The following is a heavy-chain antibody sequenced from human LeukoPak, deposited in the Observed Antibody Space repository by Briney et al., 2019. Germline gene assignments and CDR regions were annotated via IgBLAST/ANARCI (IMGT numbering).Heavy chain of an antibody. CDR3: AKDVEAY. J-gene: IGHJ4*02. Sequence: GGSLRLSCAPSGFTLSTSDMHWVRQAPGKGLEWVAFIRYDGSNKSYADSVKGRFTISRDNSKNTLFLQLNSLTPEDTAMYYCAKDVEAYWGQGTLVTVSS. CDR2: IRYDGSNK. V-gene: IGHV3-30*02. CDR1: GFTLSTSD. D-gene: IGHD2-21*01.